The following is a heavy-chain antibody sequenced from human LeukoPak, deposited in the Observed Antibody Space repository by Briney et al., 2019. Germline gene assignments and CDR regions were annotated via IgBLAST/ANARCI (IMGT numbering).Heavy chain of an antibody. CDR3: ARAARSDVLVGRDY. Sequence: GASVKVSCKTSGYTLTGYDINWVRQAAGQGFEWMGWMHPNSGDTGYAHNLQGRITITRDSSTATVFMELSSLRSEDTAMYYCARAARSDVLVGRDYWGQGTLVTVSS. J-gene: IGHJ4*02. D-gene: IGHD2-8*02. CDR2: MHPNSGDT. CDR1: GYTLTGYD. V-gene: IGHV1-8*01.